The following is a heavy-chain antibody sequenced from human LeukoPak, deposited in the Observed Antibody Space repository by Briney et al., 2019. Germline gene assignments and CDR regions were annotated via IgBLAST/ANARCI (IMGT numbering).Heavy chain of an antibody. Sequence: KPSETLSLTCTVSGGSISSSSYYWGWIRQPPGKGLEWIGSIYYSGSTYYNPSLKSRVTISVDTSKNQFSLKLSSVTAADTAVYYCARERVIDYDILTGRFDPWGQGTLVTVSS. CDR1: GGSISSSSYY. CDR2: IYYSGST. J-gene: IGHJ5*02. D-gene: IGHD3-9*01. V-gene: IGHV4-39*07. CDR3: ARERVIDYDILTGRFDP.